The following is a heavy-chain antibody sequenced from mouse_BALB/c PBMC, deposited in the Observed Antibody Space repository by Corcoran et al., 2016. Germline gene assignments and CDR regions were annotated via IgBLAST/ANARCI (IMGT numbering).Heavy chain of an antibody. Sequence: DVQLQESGPGVVKPSQSLSLTCSVTGYSITSGYSWNWIRQFPGNSLEWMGYISYDGSNNYNPSLKNRISITRDTSKNQFFLKLNSVTTEDTATYECARWGLFRGWYFDVWGAGTTVTVSS. CDR2: ISYDGSN. V-gene: IGHV3-6*02. J-gene: IGHJ1*01. CDR1: GYSITSGYS. CDR3: ARWGLFRGWYFDV.